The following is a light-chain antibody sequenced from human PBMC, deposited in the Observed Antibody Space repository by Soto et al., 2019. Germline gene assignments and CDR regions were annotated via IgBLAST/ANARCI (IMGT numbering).Light chain of an antibody. Sequence: QSVLTQPASVSGSPGQSMTLSCTGITSDVGGYTYVSWYQHHPGKVPKLIIYDVTNRPSGVSNRFSGSKSGNTASLTISGRQAEDEADYYCSSYTRSSTLEVFGTGTKLTVL. CDR3: SSYTRSSTLEV. CDR1: TSDVGGYTY. V-gene: IGLV2-14*03. CDR2: DVT. J-gene: IGLJ1*01.